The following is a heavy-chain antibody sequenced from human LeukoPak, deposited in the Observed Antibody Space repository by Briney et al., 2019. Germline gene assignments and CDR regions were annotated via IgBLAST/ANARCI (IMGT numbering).Heavy chain of an antibody. V-gene: IGHV3-15*01. CDR3: TRERYNWNYAFDP. CDR1: GFTFSNAW. CDR2: IKSKTDGGTT. D-gene: IGHD1-7*01. Sequence: PGGSLRLSCAASGFTFSNAWMSWVRQAPGKGLEWVGRIKSKTDGGTTEYAASVKGRFTISRDDSKSIAYLQMNSLKTEDTAVYYCTRERYNWNYAFDPWGQGTLVTVSS. J-gene: IGHJ5*02.